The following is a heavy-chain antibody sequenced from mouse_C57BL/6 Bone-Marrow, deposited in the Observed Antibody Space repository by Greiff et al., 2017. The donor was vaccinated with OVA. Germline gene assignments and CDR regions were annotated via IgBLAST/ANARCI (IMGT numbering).Heavy chain of an antibody. V-gene: IGHV10-1*01. D-gene: IGHD2-2*01. J-gene: IGHJ3*01. Sequence: VKARFTISRDDSESMLYLQMNNLKTEDTAMYYCVRHRYAYDGFAYWGQGTLVTVSA. CDR3: VRHRYAYDGFAY.